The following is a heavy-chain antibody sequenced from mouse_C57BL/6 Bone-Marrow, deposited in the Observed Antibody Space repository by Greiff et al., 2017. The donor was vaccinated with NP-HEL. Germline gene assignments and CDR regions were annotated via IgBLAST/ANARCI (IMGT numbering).Heavy chain of an antibody. J-gene: IGHJ3*01. D-gene: IGHD4-1*01. V-gene: IGHV1-74*01. CDR2: IHPSDSDT. CDR3: ANMGIYWGFAY. Sequence: QVQLQQPGAELVKPGASVKVSCKASGYTFTSYWMHWVKQRPGQGLEWIGRIHPSDSDTNYNQKFKGKATLTVDKSSSTAYMPLSSLTSGDSAVYYGANMGIYWGFAYWGQGTLVTVSA. CDR1: GYTFTSYW.